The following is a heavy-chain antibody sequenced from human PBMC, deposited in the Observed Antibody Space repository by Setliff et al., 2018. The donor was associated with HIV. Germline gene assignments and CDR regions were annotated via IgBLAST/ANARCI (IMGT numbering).Heavy chain of an antibody. Sequence: PSETLSLTCTVSGGSISSSSYYWGWIRQPPGKGLEWIGYISSGSTNYNPSLKSRVTISVDTSKNQISLKLTSVTAADTAVYYCARGGRSTVTQWAWFDPWGQGTLVTVSS. CDR1: GGSISSSSYY. CDR3: ARGGRSTVTQWAWFDP. D-gene: IGHD4-17*01. V-gene: IGHV4-61*05. CDR2: ISSGST. J-gene: IGHJ5*02.